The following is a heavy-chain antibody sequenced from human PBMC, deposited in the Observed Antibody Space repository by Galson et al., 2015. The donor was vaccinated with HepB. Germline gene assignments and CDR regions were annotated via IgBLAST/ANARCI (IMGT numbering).Heavy chain of an antibody. J-gene: IGHJ5*02. Sequence: SVKVSCKASGYTFTGHYMHWVRQAPGQGLEWMGWINPNSGGTNYAQKFQGRVTMTRDTSINTAYMELSSVTAADTAVYYCARGHRKITIFGVPRNIPGGWFDPWGQGTLVTVSS. CDR2: INPNSGGT. CDR1: GYTFTGHY. D-gene: IGHD3-3*01. V-gene: IGHV1-2*02. CDR3: ARGHRKITIFGVPRNIPGGWFDP.